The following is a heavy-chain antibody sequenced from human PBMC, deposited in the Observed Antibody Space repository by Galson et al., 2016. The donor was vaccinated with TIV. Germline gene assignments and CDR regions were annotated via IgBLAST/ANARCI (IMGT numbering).Heavy chain of an antibody. D-gene: IGHD3-22*01. CDR3: ARHNYDDAIYHAFDI. J-gene: IGHJ3*02. V-gene: IGHV5-51*01. CDR2: LYPGDSHA. Sequence: QSGAEVKKPGESLKISCKGSGYSFTSYYIAWVRQMPGKGLEWMGILYPGDSHARYSPSFQGQVTISADKSIRTAYLQWSSLKASDTAIYYCARHNYDDAIYHAFDIWGQGTMVTVSS. CDR1: GYSFTSYY.